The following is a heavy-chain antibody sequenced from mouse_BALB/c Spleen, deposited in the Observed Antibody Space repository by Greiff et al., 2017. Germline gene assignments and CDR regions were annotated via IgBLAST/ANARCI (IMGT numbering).Heavy chain of an antibody. CDR2: INPSTGYT. CDR3: ARSGRLPGDY. D-gene: IGHD2-2*01. J-gene: IGHJ2*01. Sequence: QVQLQQSGAELAKPGASVKMSCKASGYTFTSYWMHWVKQRPGQGLEWIGYINPSTGYTEYNQKFKDKATLTVDKSSSTAYMQLSSPTSEDSAVYYCARSGRLPGDYWGQGTTLTVSS. CDR1: GYTFTSYW. V-gene: IGHV1-7*01.